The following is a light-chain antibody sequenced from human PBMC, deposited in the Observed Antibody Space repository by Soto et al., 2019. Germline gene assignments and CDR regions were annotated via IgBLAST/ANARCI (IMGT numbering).Light chain of an antibody. CDR3: QQSYNSPPT. Sequence: GDRVTISCRASQSISGYLNWYQQKPGKAPKLLIYEASRLQGGVPSRFSGSGSGTDFTLTNNNLQPEDLATYFCQQSYNSPPTFGQGTKVEIK. CDR1: QSISGY. CDR2: EAS. V-gene: IGKV1-39*01. J-gene: IGKJ1*01.